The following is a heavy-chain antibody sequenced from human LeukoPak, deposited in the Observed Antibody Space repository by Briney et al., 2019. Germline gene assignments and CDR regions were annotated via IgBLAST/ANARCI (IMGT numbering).Heavy chain of an antibody. CDR1: GFNISSYATFSSYA. CDR2: ISYDGSQQ. Sequence: TGGSLRLSCAASGFNISSYATFSSYAMHWVRQAPGKGLEWVAVISYDGSQQYYTDSVRGRFTISGDNSKDTVFLHMNRLRGDDTAVYYCARVKSGSYYPIDYWGQGTLVTVSS. V-gene: IGHV3-30*04. J-gene: IGHJ4*02. CDR3: ARVKSGSYYPIDY. D-gene: IGHD1-26*01.